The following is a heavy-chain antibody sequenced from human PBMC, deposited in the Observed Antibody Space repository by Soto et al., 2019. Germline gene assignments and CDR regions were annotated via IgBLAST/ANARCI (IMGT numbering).Heavy chain of an antibody. CDR1: GFTFGDYS. CDR2: IRSKAYGGTT. Sequence: GSLRVYCTASGFTFGDYSMRWVRQAPGKGLDWVGFIRSKAYGGTTEYAAYVKGRFTISRDDSKSIAYLQMNSLKTEDTAVYYCTRMNADHDLTWFDPWGQGTLVTVS. CDR3: TRMNADHDLTWFDP. V-gene: IGHV3-49*04. J-gene: IGHJ5*02. D-gene: IGHD1-1*01.